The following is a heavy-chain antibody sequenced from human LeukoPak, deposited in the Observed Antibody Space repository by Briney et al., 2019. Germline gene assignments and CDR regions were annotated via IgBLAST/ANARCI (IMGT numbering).Heavy chain of an antibody. J-gene: IGHJ2*01. CDR2: INTDTGNP. CDR3: ARDLGGTVINWYFDL. Sequence: ASVKVSCKASGYTFTSYAMNWVRQAPGQGLEWMGWINTDTGNPTYAQGFTGRFVFSLDTSVSTAYLQISSLKAEDTAVYYCARDLGGTVINWYFDLWGRGTLVTVSS. CDR1: GYTFTSYA. D-gene: IGHD2-21*01. V-gene: IGHV7-4-1*02.